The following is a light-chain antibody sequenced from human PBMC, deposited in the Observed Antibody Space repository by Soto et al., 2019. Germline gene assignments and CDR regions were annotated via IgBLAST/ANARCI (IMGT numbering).Light chain of an antibody. J-gene: IGKJ1*01. CDR2: GSS. CDR1: QSVSSN. CDR3: QQYNNWPPWT. V-gene: IGKV3-15*01. Sequence: EIGMTQSPATLYVSPGERATLSCRASQSVSSNLAWSQQKPGQAPRLLIYGSSTRATGIPARFSGSESGKEFTLTISSLQSEDFAVYYCQQYNNWPPWTFGEGTKVESK.